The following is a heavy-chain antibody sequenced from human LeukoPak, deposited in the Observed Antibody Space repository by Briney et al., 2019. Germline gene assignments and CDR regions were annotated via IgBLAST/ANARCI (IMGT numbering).Heavy chain of an antibody. J-gene: IGHJ4*02. D-gene: IGHD1-26*01. CDR2: IYYSGGT. V-gene: IGHV4-59*08. CDR1: VASISSYY. CDR3: ARQSVGVGTKVDY. Sequence: SETLSHTCTVSVASISSYYWSWIRAPPEGGVEGIGYIYYSGGTIYHPSLKGRVTISVDTSKNQFSLKRSSVTAADTAVYYCARQSVGVGTKVDYWGQGTLVTVSS.